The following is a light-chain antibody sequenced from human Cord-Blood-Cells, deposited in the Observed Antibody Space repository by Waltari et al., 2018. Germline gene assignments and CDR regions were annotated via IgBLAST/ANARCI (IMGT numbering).Light chain of an antibody. CDR2: GVS. V-gene: IGLV2-8*01. CDR3: SSYSGSNNYV. CDR1: CIGGCGAYH. Sequence: QSALTHPPSPPGSPGQSVPTSFTATCIGGCGAYHVSCYQQLHGTAPRLMIYGVSQRPSGIPDRCYCSKSGNTASRSVSGLQAEDEADYYGSSYSGSNNYVVGTGTKVTVL. J-gene: IGLJ1*01.